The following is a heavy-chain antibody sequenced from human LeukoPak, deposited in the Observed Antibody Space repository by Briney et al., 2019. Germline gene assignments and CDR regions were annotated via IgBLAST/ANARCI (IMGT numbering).Heavy chain of an antibody. CDR3: ARVDRIVGATTLFYNFDY. CDR1: GYTFTSYY. D-gene: IGHD1-26*01. Sequence: ASVKVSCKASGYTFTSYYMHWVRQAPGQGLEWMGIINPSGGSTSYAQKFQGRVTITRNTSISTAYMELSSLRSEDTAVYYCARVDRIVGATTLFYNFDYWGQGTLVTVSS. CDR2: INPSGGST. J-gene: IGHJ4*02. V-gene: IGHV1-46*01.